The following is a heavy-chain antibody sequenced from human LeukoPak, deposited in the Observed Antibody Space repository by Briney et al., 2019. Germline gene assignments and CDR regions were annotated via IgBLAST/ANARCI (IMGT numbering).Heavy chain of an antibody. CDR3: AKVWTAYSDDYFDY. V-gene: IGHV3-23*01. CDR1: GYTFSSYG. J-gene: IGHJ4*02. Sequence: GGSLRLSCAASGYTFSSYGMSWVRQAPGKGLECVSSISGSGGSTNHADSVKGRFTISRDNSKNTLYLQMNSLRAEDTAVYYCAKVWTAYSDDYFDYWGQGTLVTVSS. D-gene: IGHD3/OR15-3a*01. CDR2: ISGSGGST.